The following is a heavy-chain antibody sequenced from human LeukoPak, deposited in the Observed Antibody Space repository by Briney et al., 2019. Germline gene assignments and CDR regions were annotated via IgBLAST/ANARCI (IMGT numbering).Heavy chain of an antibody. D-gene: IGHD2-8*01. V-gene: IGHV1-8*01. CDR1: GYTLFIYD. CDR2: MNVKSGNT. CDR3: ATTPTNSRGWFDP. Sequence: GASVKVSCTASGYTLFIYDINWVRQAAGQGLEWMGWMNVKSGNTGYAQKFQGRVNMTRNTSISTAYIELTSLRSEDTAVYYCATTPTNSRGWFDPWGQGTMVTVSS. J-gene: IGHJ5*02.